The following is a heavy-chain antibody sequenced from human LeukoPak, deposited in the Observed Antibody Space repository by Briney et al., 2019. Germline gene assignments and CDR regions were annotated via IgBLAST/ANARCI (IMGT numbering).Heavy chain of an antibody. V-gene: IGHV3-48*03. Sequence: GGSLRLSCAASGFTFGSYEMNWVRQAPGKGLEWVSYIGTITSTTYYADSVKGRFTVSRDNSKNILYLQMNSLRAEDTAIYYCAKTQGFFDHWGQGSLVTVSS. CDR3: AKTQGFFDH. J-gene: IGHJ4*02. CDR1: GFTFGSYE. CDR2: IGTITSTT. D-gene: IGHD4-23*01.